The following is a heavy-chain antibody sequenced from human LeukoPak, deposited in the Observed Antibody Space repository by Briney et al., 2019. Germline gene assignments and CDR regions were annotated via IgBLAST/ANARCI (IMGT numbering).Heavy chain of an antibody. Sequence: GGSLRLSCAGSGFIFNNYAMHWVRQPPGKGLEWVSGISWNGGSIDYADSVKGRFTISRDNAKNSLYLQMNSLRVEDTAFYYCAKDNRRHYTSGPNPDSLHWGQGALVTVSS. J-gene: IGHJ4*02. CDR2: ISWNGGSI. CDR3: AKDNRRHYTSGPNPDSLH. V-gene: IGHV3-9*01. D-gene: IGHD6-19*01. CDR1: GFIFNNYA.